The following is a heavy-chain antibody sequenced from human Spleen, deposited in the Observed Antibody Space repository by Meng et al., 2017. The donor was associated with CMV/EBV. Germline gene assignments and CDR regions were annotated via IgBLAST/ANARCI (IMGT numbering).Heavy chain of an antibody. J-gene: IGHJ6*02. CDR3: ARVQGGQRGMDV. CDR1: GYTLTGYY. CDR2: INPNSGGT. Sequence: ASVKVSCKASGYTLTGYYIHWVRQAPGQGLEWMGWINPNSGGTNYAQKFQGRVTMTRDTSIITAYMELSRLRSDDTAVYYCARVQGGQRGMDVWGQGTTVTVSS. V-gene: IGHV1-2*02. D-gene: IGHD5-24*01.